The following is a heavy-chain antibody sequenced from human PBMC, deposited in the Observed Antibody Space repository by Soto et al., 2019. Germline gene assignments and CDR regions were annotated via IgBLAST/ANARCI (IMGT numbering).Heavy chain of an antibody. CDR1: GVSFSGYY. V-gene: IGHV4-34*01. CDR3: ARGYDYIWGSYRTPFDY. J-gene: IGHJ4*02. CDR2: INHSGST. D-gene: IGHD3-16*02. Sequence: PSETLSLTCAVYGVSFSGYYWSWIRQPPGKGLEWIGEINHSGSTNYNPSLKSRVTISVDTSKNQFSLKLSSVTAADTAVYYCARGYDYIWGSYRTPFDYWGQGTLVTVSS.